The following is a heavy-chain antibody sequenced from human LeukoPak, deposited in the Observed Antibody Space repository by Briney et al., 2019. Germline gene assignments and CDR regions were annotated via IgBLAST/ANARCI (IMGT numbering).Heavy chain of an antibody. D-gene: IGHD6-13*01. CDR3: ARVRPSSSWYDADWFDP. CDR2: IYPGDSDT. J-gene: IGHJ5*02. V-gene: IGHV5-51*01. Sequence: GESLKISCKGSGYSLTSYWIGWVRQMPGKGLEWMGIIYPGDSDTRYSPSFQGQVTISADKSISTAYLQWSSLKASDTAMYYCARVRPSSSWYDADWFDPWGQGTLVTVSS. CDR1: GYSLTSYW.